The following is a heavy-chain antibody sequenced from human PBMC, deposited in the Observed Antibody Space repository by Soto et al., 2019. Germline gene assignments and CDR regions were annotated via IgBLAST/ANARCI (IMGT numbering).Heavy chain of an antibody. V-gene: IGHV1-18*01. CDR3: ARDWVGDLAY. J-gene: IGHJ4*02. CDR1: GYTFTSYG. CDR2: ISGYNGDT. D-gene: IGHD4-17*01. Sequence: QVQLVQSGGEVKQPGASVKVSCKTSGYTFTSYGISWVRQAPGHGLEWMGWISGYNGDTKYVQKFQGRVTLTTDTSTNTAYMEVRSLRSDDTAVYYCARDWVGDLAYWSQGTLVTVSS.